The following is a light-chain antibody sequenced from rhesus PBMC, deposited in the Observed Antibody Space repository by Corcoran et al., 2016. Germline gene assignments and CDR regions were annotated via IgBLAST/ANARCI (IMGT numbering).Light chain of an antibody. CDR1: ESVSVFGINV. J-gene: IGKJ1*01. CDR2: QTS. Sequence: DIVLTQSPASLAVSPGQRATITCRASESVSVFGINVIHWYQQKPGQPPKLLIYQTSNQDTGVPGSFSRCVAGTAFPLKINPVKAGVAADYSWLQSKISWTFGQWTKVEIK. CDR3: LQSKISWT. V-gene: IGKV7-13*01.